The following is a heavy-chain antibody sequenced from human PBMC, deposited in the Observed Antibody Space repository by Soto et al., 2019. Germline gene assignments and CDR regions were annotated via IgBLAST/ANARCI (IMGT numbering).Heavy chain of an antibody. D-gene: IGHD3-22*01. V-gene: IGHV2-70*01. CDR2: IDWDDDK. J-gene: IGHJ6*02. CDR3: VRTYYYDSSGYPYYYYYGMDV. Sequence: SGHTLVNPTQTLTLTCTFSGFSLSTSGMCVSWIRQPPGKALEWLALIDWDDDKYYSTSLKTRLTISKDTSKNQVVLTMTNMDPVDTATYYCVRTYYYDSSGYPYYYYYGMDVWGQGTTVTVSS. CDR1: GFSLSTSGMC.